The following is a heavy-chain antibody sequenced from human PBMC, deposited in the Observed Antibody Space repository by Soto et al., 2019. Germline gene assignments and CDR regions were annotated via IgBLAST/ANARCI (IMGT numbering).Heavy chain of an antibody. CDR2: ISWNSGSI. CDR1: GFTFDDYA. J-gene: IGHJ6*02. D-gene: IGHD3-16*01. Sequence: EVQLVESGGGLVQPGRSLRLSCAASGFTFDDYAMHWVRQAPGKGLEWVSGISWNSGSIGYADSVKGRFTISRDNAKNSLYLQMNSLRAEDTALYYCAKGRFETGLYGMDVWGQGTTVTVSS. CDR3: AKGRFETGLYGMDV. V-gene: IGHV3-9*01.